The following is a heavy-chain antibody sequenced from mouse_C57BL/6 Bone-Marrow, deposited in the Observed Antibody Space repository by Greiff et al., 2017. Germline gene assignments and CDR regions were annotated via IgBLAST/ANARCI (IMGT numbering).Heavy chain of an antibody. CDR1: GYTFTDYN. J-gene: IGHJ2*01. V-gene: IGHV1-22*01. D-gene: IGHD2-4*01. CDR2: INPNNGGT. CDR3: ARKGDYGGGSFDY. Sequence: EVQLQQSGPELVKPGASVKMSCKASGYTFTDYNMHWVKQSHGKSLEWIGYINPNNGGTSYNQKFKGKATLTVNKSSSTAYMELRSLTSEDSAVYYCARKGDYGGGSFDYWGQGTTLTVSS.